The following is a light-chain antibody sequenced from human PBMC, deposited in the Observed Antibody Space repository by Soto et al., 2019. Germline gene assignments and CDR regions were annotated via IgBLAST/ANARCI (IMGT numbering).Light chain of an antibody. Sequence: QSVLTQPPSESGAPGQRVTISCTGSSSNIGAGYDVHWYQQLPGTAPKLLIYGNSNRPSGVPDRFSGSKSGTSASLAITGLQAEDEADYYCQSYDSSLRVFGTGTKLTVL. V-gene: IGLV1-40*01. CDR3: QSYDSSLRV. CDR1: SSNIGAGYD. CDR2: GNS. J-gene: IGLJ1*01.